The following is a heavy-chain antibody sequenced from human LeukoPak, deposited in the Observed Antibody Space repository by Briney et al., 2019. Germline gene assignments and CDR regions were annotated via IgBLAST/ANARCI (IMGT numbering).Heavy chain of an antibody. J-gene: IGHJ5*02. CDR2: ISYDGSNK. CDR3: TKGGRSTGPFAP. V-gene: IGHV3-30*04. Sequence: GGSLRLSCAASGFTFSSYAMHWVRQAPGKGLEWVAVISYDGSNKYYADSVKGRFTISRDNSKNTLYLQMSSLRVDDTAEYFCTKGGRSTGPFAPWGQGTLVTVSS. CDR1: GFTFSSYA. D-gene: IGHD1-14*01.